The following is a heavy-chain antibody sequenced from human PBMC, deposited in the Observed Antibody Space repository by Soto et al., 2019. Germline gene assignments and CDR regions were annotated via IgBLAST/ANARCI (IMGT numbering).Heavy chain of an antibody. V-gene: IGHV1-69*10. CDR3: AGNAKGSSQDLDY. D-gene: IGHD6-6*01. CDR2: IIPILGIA. J-gene: IGHJ4*02. Sequence: GASVKVSCKASGGTFSSYTISWVRQAPGQGLEWMGGIIPILGIANYAQKFQGRVTITADKSTSTAYMELSSLRSGDTAVYYCAGNAKGSSQDLDYWGQGTLVTVSS. CDR1: GGTFSSYT.